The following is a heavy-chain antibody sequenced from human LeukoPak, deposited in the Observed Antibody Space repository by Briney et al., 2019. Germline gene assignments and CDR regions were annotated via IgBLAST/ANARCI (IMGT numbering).Heavy chain of an antibody. D-gene: IGHD6-13*01. V-gene: IGHV3-30*18. Sequence: PGGSLRLSCAASGFTFSSYGMHWVRQAPGKGLEWEAVISYDGSNKYYADSVKGRFTISRDNSKNTLYLQMNSLRAEDTAVYYCAKGSSSWRRGPQNFDYWGQGTLVTVSS. CDR2: ISYDGSNK. CDR3: AKGSSSWRRGPQNFDY. CDR1: GFTFSSYG. J-gene: IGHJ4*02.